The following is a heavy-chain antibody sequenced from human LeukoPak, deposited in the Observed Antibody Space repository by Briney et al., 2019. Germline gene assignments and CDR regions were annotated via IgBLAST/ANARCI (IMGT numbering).Heavy chain of an antibody. CDR1: GFTFSSYA. CDR3: AKGTRGSGTSYNDDY. J-gene: IGHJ4*02. V-gene: IGHV3-23*01. D-gene: IGHD3-10*01. Sequence: GGSLRLSCAASGFTFSSYAMSWVRQAPGKGLEWVSNISGSGAGTYYADSVKGRFTISRDNPKNTLYLQMNSLRAEDTAIYYCAKGTRGSGTSYNDDYWGQGTLVTVSS. CDR2: ISGSGAGT.